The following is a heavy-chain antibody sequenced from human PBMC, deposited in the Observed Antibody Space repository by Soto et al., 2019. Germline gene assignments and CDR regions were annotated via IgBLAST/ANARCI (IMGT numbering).Heavy chain of an antibody. V-gene: IGHV6-1*01. J-gene: IGHJ6*02. CDR3: ARDRGSSGWYTYYYGMDV. D-gene: IGHD6-19*01. CDR1: GDSVSSNSAA. CDR2: TYYRSKWYN. Sequence: SPTLSLPCVISGDSVSSNSAAWNWIRQSPSRGLEWLGRTYYRSKWYNDYAVSVKSRLTINPDTSKNQFSLQLNSVTPEDTAVYYCARDRGSSGWYTYYYGMDVWGQGTTVTVSS.